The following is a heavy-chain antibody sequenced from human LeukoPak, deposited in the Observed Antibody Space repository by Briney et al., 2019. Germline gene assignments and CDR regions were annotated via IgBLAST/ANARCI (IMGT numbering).Heavy chain of an antibody. CDR2: SSSGSTI. D-gene: IGHD3-3*01. V-gene: IGHV3-11*01. CDR3: ARRSWSGYHYYYYMDV. J-gene: IGHJ6*03. Sequence: SSSGSTIYYADSVKGRFTISRDNAKNSLYLQMNSLRAEDTAVYYCARRSWSGYHYYYYMDVWGKGTTVTVSS.